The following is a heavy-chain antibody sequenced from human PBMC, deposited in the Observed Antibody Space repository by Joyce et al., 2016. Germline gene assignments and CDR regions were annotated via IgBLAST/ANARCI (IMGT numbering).Heavy chain of an antibody. CDR1: GFTFSRYS. V-gene: IGHV3-21*01. Sequence: EVQLVESGGGLVRPGGSLRLSCAASGFTFSRYSMNWVRQAPGKGLEWGSLMSSNRNYIYYADSVKGRFTISRDNAKSSLFLQMDSLRAEDTAVYYCARNSAPRASTYYGLDVWGQGTTVTVSS. CDR3: ARNSAPRASTYYGLDV. J-gene: IGHJ6*02. D-gene: IGHD5/OR15-5a*01. CDR2: MSSNRNYI.